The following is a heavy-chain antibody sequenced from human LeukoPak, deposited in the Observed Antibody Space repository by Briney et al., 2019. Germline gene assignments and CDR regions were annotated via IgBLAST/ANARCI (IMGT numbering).Heavy chain of an antibody. V-gene: IGHV3-7*01. Sequence: PGGSLRLSCAASGFTFSNYWMSWVRQAPGKGPEWVAKIKQDGSESSYVGSVTGRFTISRDNAKNSLYLQMNSLRAEDTAVYYCARGSGWLLDYWGQGTLLTVSS. CDR1: GFTFSNYW. J-gene: IGHJ4*02. CDR3: ARGSGWLLDY. CDR2: IKQDGSES. D-gene: IGHD3-22*01.